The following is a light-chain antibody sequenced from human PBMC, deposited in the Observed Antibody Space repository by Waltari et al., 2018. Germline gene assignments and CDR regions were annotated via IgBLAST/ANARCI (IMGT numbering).Light chain of an antibody. CDR2: EVS. CDR3: ASRGASKV. Sequence: QSVLTQPPSASGSPGQSVTISCTGTSSDVGAYKYVSWYQQHPGKAPKLLIYEVSKRASGVPGRVSGSKSGNTASLTVSGLQAEDEADYYCASRGASKVFGGGTKLTVL. V-gene: IGLV2-8*01. J-gene: IGLJ2*01. CDR1: SSDVGAYKY.